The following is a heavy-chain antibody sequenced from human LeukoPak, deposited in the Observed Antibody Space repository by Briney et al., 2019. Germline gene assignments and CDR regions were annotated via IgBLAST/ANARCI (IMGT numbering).Heavy chain of an antibody. CDR3: ASPRAYCGPAGGFDY. V-gene: IGHV4-31*03. CDR1: GGSISSGGYY. D-gene: IGHD3-10*01. CDR2: ISSSGST. Sequence: SQTLSLTCTVSGGSISSGGYYWSWIRQHPEKGLEWIGYISSSGSTYYNPSLQSRVSFSVDTSENQFSLKMTSVTAADTAVYYCASPRAYCGPAGGFDYWGQGTLVTVSS. J-gene: IGHJ4*02.